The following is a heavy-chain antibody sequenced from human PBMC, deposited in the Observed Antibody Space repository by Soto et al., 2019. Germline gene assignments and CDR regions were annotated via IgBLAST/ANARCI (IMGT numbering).Heavy chain of an antibody. CDR2: IYYSGST. D-gene: IGHD6-6*01. V-gene: IGHV4-39*01. CDR1: GGSISSSNYY. CDR3: ARHLWEVAARPYYFDY. J-gene: IGHJ4*02. Sequence: SETLSLTCTVSGGSISSSNYYWGWIRQPPGKGLEWIGSIYYSGSTYYNPSLKSRVTISVDTYKNQFSLRLSSVTAADTAVYYCARHLWEVAARPYYFDYWGQGTLVTVSS.